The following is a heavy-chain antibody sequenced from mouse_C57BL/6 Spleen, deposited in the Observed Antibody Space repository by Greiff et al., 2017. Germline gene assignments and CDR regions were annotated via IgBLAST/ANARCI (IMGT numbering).Heavy chain of an antibody. CDR2: INPGGGGT. J-gene: IGHJ2*01. CDR1: GYAFTNYL. V-gene: IGHV1-54*01. D-gene: IGHD4-1*01. CDR3: ARGRLGRDFDY. Sequence: QVQLQQSGAELVRPGTSVKVSCKASGYAFTNYLIEWVKQRPGQGLEWIGVINPGGGGTNYNEKFKGKATLTADKSSSTAYMQLGSLTSEDSAVSCCARGRLGRDFDYWGQGTTLTVSS.